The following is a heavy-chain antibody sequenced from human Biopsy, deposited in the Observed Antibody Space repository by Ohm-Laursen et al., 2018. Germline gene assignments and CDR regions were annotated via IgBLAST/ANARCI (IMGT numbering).Heavy chain of an antibody. CDR3: ARDTLMAQHLVPGENWFDP. CDR2: IIPMLGTV. V-gene: IGHV1-69*06. Sequence: SSVKVSCNAPGGTFSNYGVNWVRQAPGQGLEWMGGIIPMLGTVQYARKLRGRVTITADKPTSTAYMELTSLTSDDTAVYYCARDTLMAQHLVPGENWFDPWGQGTLVTVSS. J-gene: IGHJ5*02. D-gene: IGHD3-10*01. CDR1: GGTFSNYG.